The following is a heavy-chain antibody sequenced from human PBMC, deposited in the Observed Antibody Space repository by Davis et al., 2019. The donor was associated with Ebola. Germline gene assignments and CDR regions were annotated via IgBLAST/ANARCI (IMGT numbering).Heavy chain of an antibody. Sequence: GSLRLSCTDSVITFSSYAMTWVRQAPGKGLEWVSAISGSGGSTYYADSVKGRFTISRDNSKNTLYLQMNSLRAEDTAVYYCAKAYLYGADYWGQGTLVTVSS. CDR1: VITFSSYA. CDR2: ISGSGGST. V-gene: IGHV3-23*01. D-gene: IGHD3-16*01. J-gene: IGHJ4*02. CDR3: AKAYLYGADY.